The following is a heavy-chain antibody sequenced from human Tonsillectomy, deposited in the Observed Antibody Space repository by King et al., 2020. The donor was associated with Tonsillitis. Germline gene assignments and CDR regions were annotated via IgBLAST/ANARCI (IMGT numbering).Heavy chain of an antibody. V-gene: IGHV4-39*01. CDR3: ARQHYDLWSGSPNWFDP. J-gene: IGHJ5*02. Sequence: QLQESGPGLVKPSETLSLTCTVSGGSISSSSYYWGWIRQPPGKGLEWIGSIYYSGSTYYNPSLKSRVTISVDTSTNQFSLKLSSVTAADTAVYYCARQHYDLWSGSPNWFDPWGQGTLVTVSS. CDR2: IYYSGST. CDR1: GGSISSSSYY. D-gene: IGHD3-3*01.